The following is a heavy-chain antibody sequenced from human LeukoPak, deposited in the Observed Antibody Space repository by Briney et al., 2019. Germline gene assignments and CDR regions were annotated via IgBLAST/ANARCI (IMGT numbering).Heavy chain of an antibody. V-gene: IGHV3-23*01. D-gene: IGHD1-1*01. J-gene: IGHJ4*02. CDR2: IGGSGGST. CDR3: AKGNNWNDVTPFDY. CDR1: GFTFSSYA. Sequence: GGSLRLSCAASGFTFSSYAMSWVRQAPGKGLEWVSAIGGSGGSTYYADSVKGRFTISRDNSKNTLYLQMNSLRAEDTAVYYCAKGNNWNDVTPFDYWGQGTLVTVSS.